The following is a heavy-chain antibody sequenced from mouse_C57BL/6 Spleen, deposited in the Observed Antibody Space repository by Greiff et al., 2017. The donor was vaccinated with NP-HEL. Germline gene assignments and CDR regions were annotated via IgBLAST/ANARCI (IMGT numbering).Heavy chain of an antibody. Sequence: VQLQQPGAELVKPGASVKMSCKASGYTFTSYWITWVKQRPGQGLEWIGDIYPGSGSTNYNEKFKSKATLTVDTSSSTAYMQLSSLTSEDSAVYYCARLGDDGGVTYYFDYWGQGTTLTVSS. CDR2: IYPGSGST. D-gene: IGHD2-1*01. J-gene: IGHJ2*01. V-gene: IGHV1-55*01. CDR3: ARLGDDGGVTYYFDY. CDR1: GYTFTSYW.